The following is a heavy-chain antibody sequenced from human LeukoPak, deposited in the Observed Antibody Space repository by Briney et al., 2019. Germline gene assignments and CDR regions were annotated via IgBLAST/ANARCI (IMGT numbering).Heavy chain of an antibody. Sequence: GASVKVSCKASGYAFTDYYLHWVRQAPGQGLEWMGWINTNTGNPTYAQGFTGRFVFSLDTSVSTAYLQISSLKAEDTAVYYCARELDQLGRDYWGQGTLVTVSS. CDR2: INTNTGNP. CDR3: ARELDQLGRDY. J-gene: IGHJ4*02. CDR1: GYAFTDYY. V-gene: IGHV7-4-1*02. D-gene: IGHD6-6*01.